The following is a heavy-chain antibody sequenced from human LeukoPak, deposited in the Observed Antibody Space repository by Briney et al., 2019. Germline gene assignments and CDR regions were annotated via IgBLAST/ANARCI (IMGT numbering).Heavy chain of an antibody. CDR2: IYYTGST. CDR1: GGSMSTYY. D-gene: IGHD1-14*01. J-gene: IGHJ4*02. V-gene: IGHV4-59*01. Sequence: KPSETLSLTCTVSGGSMSTYYWTWIRQPPGKGLEWIGFIYYTGSTNYNPSLKSRVAISVDTSKNQSSLKLSSVTAADTAVYYCAGMRITTPTVRTLDYWGQGTLVTVSS. CDR3: AGMRITTPTVRTLDY.